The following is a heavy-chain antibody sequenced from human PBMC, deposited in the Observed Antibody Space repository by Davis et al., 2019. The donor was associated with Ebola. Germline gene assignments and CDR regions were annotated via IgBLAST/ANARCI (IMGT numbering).Heavy chain of an antibody. Sequence: ASVKVSCKASGYTFTSYDINWVRQAPGQGLEWMGWISAYNGNTNYAQKLQGRVTMTTDTSTSTAYMELSRLRSDDTAVYYCARAILGPSFRAYYGMDVWGQGTTVTVSS. J-gene: IGHJ6*02. CDR3: ARAILGPSFRAYYGMDV. D-gene: IGHD3-16*02. V-gene: IGHV1-18*01. CDR2: ISAYNGNT. CDR1: GYTFTSYD.